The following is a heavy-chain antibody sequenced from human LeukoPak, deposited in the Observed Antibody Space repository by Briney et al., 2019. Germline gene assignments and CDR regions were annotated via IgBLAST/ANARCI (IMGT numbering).Heavy chain of an antibody. J-gene: IGHJ6*01. D-gene: IGHD2-2*01. CDR1: GFSLTTPGMS. CDR2: IDWDNDE. Sequence: SGPALVKPTQTLTLTCTFSGFSLTTPGMSVTWTRQPPGKALEWLARIDWDNDEYYTTSLKPTLTISKDTSQSQVVLTMTNMDPVDTATYYCARIPSYCASTSTCYAKGVNFWGLGTTVIVSS. CDR3: ARIPSYCASTSTCYAKGVNF. V-gene: IGHV2-70*11.